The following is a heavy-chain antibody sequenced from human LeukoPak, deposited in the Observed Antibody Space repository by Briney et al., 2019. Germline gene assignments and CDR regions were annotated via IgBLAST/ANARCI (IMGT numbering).Heavy chain of an antibody. CDR1: GFTFSSYG. Sequence: GGSLRLSCAASGFTFSSYGMHWVRQAPGQGLEWVAVISYDGSNKYYEDSVKGRFTISRDNSKNTLYLQMNSLRAEDTAVCYCAREGDTYGYGHGQNNYWGQGILVTVSS. J-gene: IGHJ4*02. CDR2: ISYDGSNK. D-gene: IGHD5-18*01. CDR3: AREGDTYGYGHGQNNY. V-gene: IGHV3-33*05.